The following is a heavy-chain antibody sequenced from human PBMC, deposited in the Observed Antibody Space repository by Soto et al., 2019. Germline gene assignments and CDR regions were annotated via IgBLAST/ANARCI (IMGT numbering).Heavy chain of an antibody. J-gene: IGHJ3*02. CDR2: KDYRGSG. V-gene: IGHV4-30-4*01. D-gene: IGHD4-4*01. CDR3: ASPIGTHDYGKYVEGSLGDAFDI. Sequence: NPSETLTLTCTVSGSSISSGDYYWSWIRQPPGKGLEWIWDKDYRGSGYYNPSLKCRVTISVDTAKIQFSLKPSSVTASHTAVYYCASPIGTHDYGKYVEGSLGDAFDIWGQGTMVTVSS. CDR1: GSSISSGDYY.